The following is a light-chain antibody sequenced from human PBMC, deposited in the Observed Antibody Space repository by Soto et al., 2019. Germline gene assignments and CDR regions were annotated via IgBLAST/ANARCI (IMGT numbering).Light chain of an antibody. CDR3: QQYNNWPPWT. J-gene: IGKJ1*01. CDR1: QSVSTN. CDR2: HAS. Sequence: EIVMTQSPATLSFSPGERATLSCRASQSVSTNLAWYQQKPGQAPRLLIYHASTRAAGIPARFSGSGSGTEFTLTISSLQSEDFAVYHCQQYNNWPPWTFGQGTKVDIK. V-gene: IGKV3D-15*01.